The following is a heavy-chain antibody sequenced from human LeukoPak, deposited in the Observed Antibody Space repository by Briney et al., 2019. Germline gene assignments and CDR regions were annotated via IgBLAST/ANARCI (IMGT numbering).Heavy chain of an antibody. CDR2: IYHSGST. V-gene: IGHV4-38-2*02. CDR1: GYSISSGYY. CDR3: ARDLRGSDAFDI. Sequence: MTSETLSLTCTVSGYSISSGYYWGWIRQPPGKGLEWIGSIYHSGSTYYNPSLKSRVTISVDTSKNQFSLKLSSVTAADTAVYYCARDLRGSDAFDIWGRGTMVTVSS. J-gene: IGHJ3*02.